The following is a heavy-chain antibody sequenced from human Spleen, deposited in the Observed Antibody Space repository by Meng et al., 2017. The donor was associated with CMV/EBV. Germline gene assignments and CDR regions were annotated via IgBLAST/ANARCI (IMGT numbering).Heavy chain of an antibody. CDR1: GGTFRTYA. Sequence: SVKVSCKASGGTFRTYAISWVRQAPGQGLEWMGAIIPIFDTPDYAQKFQGRVTITTDESTNTVYMELTSLRSEDTAVFYCARTGRGTAVPLGHYYAMDVWGQGTTVTVSS. J-gene: IGHJ6*02. CDR2: IIPIFDTP. V-gene: IGHV1-69*05. CDR3: ARTGRGTAVPLGHYYAMDV. D-gene: IGHD6-13*01.